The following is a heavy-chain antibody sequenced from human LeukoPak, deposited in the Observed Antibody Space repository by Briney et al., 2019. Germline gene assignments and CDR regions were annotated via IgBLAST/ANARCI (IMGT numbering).Heavy chain of an antibody. D-gene: IGHD5-18*01. CDR1: GFTFDNYA. CDR2: ISSSGSTI. Sequence: PGGSLRLSCAASGFTFDNYAMAWVRQAPGKGLEWVSYISSSGSTIYYADSVKGRFTISRDNAKNSLYLQMNSLRAEDTAVYYCALRGYSYGLFDYWGQGTLVTVSS. V-gene: IGHV3-48*03. CDR3: ALRGYSYGLFDY. J-gene: IGHJ4*02.